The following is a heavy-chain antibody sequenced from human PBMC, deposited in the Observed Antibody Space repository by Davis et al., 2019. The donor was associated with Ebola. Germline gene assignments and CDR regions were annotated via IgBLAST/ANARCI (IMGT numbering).Heavy chain of an antibody. J-gene: IGHJ4*02. V-gene: IGHV5-10-1*01. Sequence: GGSLRLSCKGSGYSFTSYWISWVRQMPGKGLEWMGRIDPSDSSTNYSPSFQGHVTISADKSISTVYLQWSSLKASETAIYYCARLGRYCSTSTCSYWGPGTLVTVSS. CDR2: IDPSDSST. D-gene: IGHD2-15*01. CDR3: ARLGRYCSTSTCSY. CDR1: GYSFTSYW.